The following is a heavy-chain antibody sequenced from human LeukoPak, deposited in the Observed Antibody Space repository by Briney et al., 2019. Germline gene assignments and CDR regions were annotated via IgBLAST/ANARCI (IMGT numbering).Heavy chain of an antibody. CDR2: ISSSSSYI. CDR3: ARETHSY. D-gene: IGHD4-23*01. V-gene: IGHV3-21*01. CDR1: GFTFSSYS. Sequence: GGSLRLSCAASGFTFSSYSMSWVRQAPGKGLEWVSSISSSSSYIYYADSVKGRFTIFRDYAKNSLYLQMNSQMAEATAVYYCARETHSYWGQGTLVTVSS. J-gene: IGHJ4*02.